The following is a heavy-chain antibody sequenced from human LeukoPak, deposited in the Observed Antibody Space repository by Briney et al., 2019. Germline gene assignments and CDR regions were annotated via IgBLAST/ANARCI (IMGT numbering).Heavy chain of an antibody. CDR2: ISASDVGT. J-gene: IGHJ4*02. V-gene: IGHV3-23*01. CDR3: AKPDYTNSSRVDY. Sequence: GGSLRLSCAASGFTFSSYVMSWVRQAPGKGLEWVSGISASDVGTFYAESVKGRFTISRDNSKSTLYLQMNSLTAEDTAIYFCAKPDYTNSSRVDYWGQGTLVTVSS. CDR1: GFTFSSYV. D-gene: IGHD6-6*01.